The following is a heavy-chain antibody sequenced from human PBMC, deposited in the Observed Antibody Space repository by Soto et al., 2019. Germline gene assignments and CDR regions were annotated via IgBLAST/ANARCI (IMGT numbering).Heavy chain of an antibody. CDR1: GFSLNTRAVG. D-gene: IGHD3-3*01. CDR3: AHSRYDFWSGYYRSFDY. V-gene: IGHV2-5*01. J-gene: IGHJ4*02. Sequence: SGPPLVNPTQTLTLTCPFSGFSLNTRAVGVGWIRQPPGKALEWLALINWNDDKRYSPSLKDRLTIPKDTSENHVVLTMTNIDPVDTATYYCAHSRYDFWSGYYRSFDYWGQGTLVTVSS. CDR2: INWNDDK.